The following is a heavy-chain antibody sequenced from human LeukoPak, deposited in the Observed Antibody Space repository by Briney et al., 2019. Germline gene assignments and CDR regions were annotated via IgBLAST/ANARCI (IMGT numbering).Heavy chain of an antibody. J-gene: IGHJ4*02. CDR1: GFTFSNYW. CDR3: ARGPTVQEDLDY. V-gene: IGHV3-66*01. CDR2: IYSGGST. Sequence: PGMSLRLSCAASGFTFSNYWMSWVRQAPGKGLEWVSVIYSGGSTYYADSVKGRFTISRDISKNTLYLQMNSLRAEDTAVYYCARGPTVQEDLDYWGQGTLVTVSS.